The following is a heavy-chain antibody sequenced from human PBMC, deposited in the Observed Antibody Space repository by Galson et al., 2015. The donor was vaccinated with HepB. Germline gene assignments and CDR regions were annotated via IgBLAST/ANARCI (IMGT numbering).Heavy chain of an antibody. CDR3: ARSGYCSSTSCPLKPAYGMDV. D-gene: IGHD2-2*01. J-gene: IGHJ6*02. CDR2: IYPGDSDT. CDR1: GYSFTSYW. V-gene: IGHV5-51*01. Sequence: QSGAEVKKPGESLKISCKGSGYSFTSYWIGWVRQMPGKGLEWMGIIYPGDSDTRYSPSFQGQVTISADKSISTAYLQWSSLKASDTAMYYCARSGYCSSTSCPLKPAYGMDVWGQGTTVTVSS.